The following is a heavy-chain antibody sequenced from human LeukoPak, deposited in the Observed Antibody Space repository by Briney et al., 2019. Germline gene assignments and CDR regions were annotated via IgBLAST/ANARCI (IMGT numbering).Heavy chain of an antibody. D-gene: IGHD6-13*01. Sequence: GASVKVSCKASGYTFTSYGISWVRQAPGQGLEWMGWISAYNGNTNYAQRLQGRVTMTTDTSTSTAYMDPRSLRSDDTAVYYCARDAPGSTFDYWGQGTLVTVSS. CDR1: GYTFTSYG. J-gene: IGHJ4*02. CDR3: ARDAPGSTFDY. V-gene: IGHV1-18*01. CDR2: ISAYNGNT.